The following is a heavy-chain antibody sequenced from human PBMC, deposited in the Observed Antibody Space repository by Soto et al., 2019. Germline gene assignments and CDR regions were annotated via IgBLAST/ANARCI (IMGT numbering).Heavy chain of an antibody. Sequence: QVQLVESGGGVVQPGRSLRLSCAASGFTFSSYAMHWVRQAPGKGLEWVAVISYDGSNKYYADSVKGRFTISRDNSKNPLYLQMNSRRAEDTAVYYCARASSGAGILYGMDVWGQGTTVTVSS. CDR3: ARASSGAGILYGMDV. D-gene: IGHD3-10*01. CDR2: ISYDGSNK. J-gene: IGHJ6*02. V-gene: IGHV3-30-3*01. CDR1: GFTFSSYA.